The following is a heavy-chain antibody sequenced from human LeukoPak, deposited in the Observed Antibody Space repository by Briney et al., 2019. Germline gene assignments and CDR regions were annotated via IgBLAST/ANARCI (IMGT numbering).Heavy chain of an antibody. D-gene: IGHD2-8*02. V-gene: IGHV1-8*01. Sequence: ASVKVSCXASGYTFTSYDINWVRQATGQGLEWMGWMNPNSGNTGYAQKFQGRVTMTRNTSISTAYMELSSLRSEDTAVYYCARDYGVVYAIHWFDPWGQGTLVTVSS. CDR3: ARDYGVVYAIHWFDP. J-gene: IGHJ5*02. CDR2: MNPNSGNT. CDR1: GYTFTSYD.